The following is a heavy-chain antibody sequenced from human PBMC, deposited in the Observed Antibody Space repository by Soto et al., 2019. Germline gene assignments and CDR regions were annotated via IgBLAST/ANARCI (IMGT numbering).Heavy chain of an antibody. CDR2: IIPIFGTA. J-gene: IGHJ5*02. Sequence: GASVKVSCKASGGTFSSYAISWVRQAPGQGLEWMGGIIPIFGTANYAQKFQGRVTITADESTSTAYMELSSLRSEDTAVYYWARNPNFDNRNPNWFDPWGQGTLVTVSS. CDR1: GGTFSSYA. V-gene: IGHV1-69*13. CDR3: ARNPNFDNRNPNWFDP. D-gene: IGHD3-9*01.